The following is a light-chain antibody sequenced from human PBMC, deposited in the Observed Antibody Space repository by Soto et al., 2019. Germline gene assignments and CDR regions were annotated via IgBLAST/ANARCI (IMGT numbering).Light chain of an antibody. CDR1: SSDVGGYNL. Sequence: QSVLTQPASVSGSPGQSITISCAGTSSDVGGYNLVSWYQQHPGKAPKLMIYEDNKRPSGVSNRFSGSKSGNTASLTISGLRAEDEADYYCCFYADSNTPFVFGTGTKVTVL. CDR2: EDN. V-gene: IGLV2-23*01. J-gene: IGLJ1*01. CDR3: CFYADSNTPFV.